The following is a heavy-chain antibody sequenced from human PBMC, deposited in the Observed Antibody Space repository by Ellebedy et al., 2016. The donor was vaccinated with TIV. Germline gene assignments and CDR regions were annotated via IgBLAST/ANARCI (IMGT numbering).Heavy chain of an antibody. CDR2: ISGSDDST. CDR1: GFTIRRYA. Sequence: GGSLRLXXAVSGFTIRRYAMGWVRQAPGKGLEWVSSISGSDDSTYYVDSVKGRFTISRDDSRNTLYLQMNSLRAEDSAVYYCLGGGNWGQGTLVIVSS. J-gene: IGHJ4*02. CDR3: LGGGN. D-gene: IGHD3-16*01. V-gene: IGHV3-23*01.